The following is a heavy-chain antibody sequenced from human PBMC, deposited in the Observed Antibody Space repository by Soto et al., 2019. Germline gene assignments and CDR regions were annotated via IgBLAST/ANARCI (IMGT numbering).Heavy chain of an antibody. CDR1: GDSISGGGFS. V-gene: IGHV4-30-2*06. J-gene: IGHJ4*02. CDR2: IYPSGTS. CDR3: ARLWFGEPTDDY. Sequence: SETLSLTCAVSGDSISGGGFSWNWIRQSPGKGLEWIGYIYPSGTSYYNPSLKSRVTISVDKSQNQFSLRLSSMTAADTAVYYCARLWFGEPTDDYWGQGTLVTVSS. D-gene: IGHD3-10*01.